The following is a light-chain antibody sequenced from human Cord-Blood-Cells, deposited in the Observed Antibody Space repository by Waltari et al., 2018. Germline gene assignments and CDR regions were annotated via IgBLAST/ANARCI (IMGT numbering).Light chain of an antibody. CDR1: SSDVGSYNL. J-gene: IGLJ1*01. CDR3: CSYAGSSTYV. CDR2: EGS. Sequence: QSALTQPASVSGSPGQSITISCTGTSSDVGSYNLVSWYQQHPGKAPKLRIYEGSKRPSWVSNRFSGSKSGNTASLTISGLQAEDEADYYCCSYAGSSTYVFGTGTKVTVL. V-gene: IGLV2-23*01.